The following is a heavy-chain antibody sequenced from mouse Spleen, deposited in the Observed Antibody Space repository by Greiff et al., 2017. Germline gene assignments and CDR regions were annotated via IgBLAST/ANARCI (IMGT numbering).Heavy chain of an antibody. D-gene: IGHD3-3*01. CDR3: ARHGGDGFAY. V-gene: IGHV5-9-3*01. Sequence: EVQRVESGGGLVKPGGSLKLSCAASGFTFSSYAMSWVRQTPEKRLEWVATISSGGSYTYYPDSVKGRFTTSRDNAKNTLYLQMSSLRSEDTAMYYCARHGGDGFAYWGQGTLVTVSA. J-gene: IGHJ3*01. CDR1: GFTFSSYA. CDR2: ISSGGSYT.